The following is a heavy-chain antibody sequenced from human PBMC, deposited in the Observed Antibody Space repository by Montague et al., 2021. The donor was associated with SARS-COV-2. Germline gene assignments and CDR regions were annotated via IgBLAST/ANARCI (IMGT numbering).Heavy chain of an antibody. Sequence: SETLSLTCSVSGDSITNHYWPWIRQPAGKGLEWIGRMHFTGNTNFSPFFSSRLTMSADTSKNQFSLKLTSVTAADTAIYFCARDRFDFGAGRQGTIDFWGQGTLVTVSS. CDR2: MHFTGNT. J-gene: IGHJ4*02. D-gene: IGHD3-10*01. CDR3: ARDRFDFGAGRQGTIDF. V-gene: IGHV4-4*07. CDR1: GDSITNHY.